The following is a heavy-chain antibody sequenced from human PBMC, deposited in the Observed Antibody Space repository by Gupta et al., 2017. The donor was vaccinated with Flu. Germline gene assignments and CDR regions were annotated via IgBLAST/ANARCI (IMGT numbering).Heavy chain of an antibody. CDR3: VKGAFEWFGMDY. D-gene: IGHD3-9*01. J-gene: IGHJ4*02. CDR1: GFTLSTHY. Sequence: EVQLVESGGGLVQPGGSLRLSCAASGFTLSTHYRHWVRQVAGKGLEWVSESGPGTSPPQYASAVQGRFTVSRDDAKKMVFLQMNNLRVEDTAVYFCVKGAFEWFGMDYWGLGTLVPVS. V-gene: IGHV3-74*02. CDR2: SGPGTSPP.